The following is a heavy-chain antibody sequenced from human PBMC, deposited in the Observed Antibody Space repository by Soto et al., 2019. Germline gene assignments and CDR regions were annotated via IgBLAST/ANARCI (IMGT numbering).Heavy chain of an antibody. V-gene: IGHV4-34*01. Sequence: SLKYAVEGGSFGDYCWSWIRQPTGKGLEWIGEINHSGSTNYNPSLKSRVTISVDTSKNQFSLKLSSVTAADTAVYYCARGRVDTAMVATPANFDYWGQGTLVTVSS. CDR2: INHSGST. CDR1: GGSFGDYC. D-gene: IGHD5-18*01. J-gene: IGHJ4*02. CDR3: ARGRVDTAMVATPANFDY.